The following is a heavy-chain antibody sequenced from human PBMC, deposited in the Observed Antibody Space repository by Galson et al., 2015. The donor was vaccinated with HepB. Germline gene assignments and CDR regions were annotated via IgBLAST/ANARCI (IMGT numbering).Heavy chain of an antibody. CDR3: ANFPGLGY. J-gene: IGHJ4*02. Sequence: SLRLSCAASGFAASRTYMTWVRQAPGKGLEWLSVIHTGGNTYYADSLRGRFTISRDNSRNMLYLQMNSLRAEDTAVYYCANFPGLGYWGQGTLVTVSS. D-gene: IGHD3-16*01. V-gene: IGHV3-53*01. CDR2: IHTGGNT. CDR1: GFAASRTY.